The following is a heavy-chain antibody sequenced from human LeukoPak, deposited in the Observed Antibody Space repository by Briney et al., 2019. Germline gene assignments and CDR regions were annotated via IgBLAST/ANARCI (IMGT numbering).Heavy chain of an antibody. J-gene: IGHJ4*02. Sequence: GGSLRPSCAASGFTFSSYSMNWVRQAPGKGLEWVSSISSDNNYIYYADSVKGRFTISRDNAKNSLYLQINSLRVEDTAVYYCARAPGAMIVLDWGQGTLVTVSS. CDR3: ARAPGAMIVLD. V-gene: IGHV3-21*01. D-gene: IGHD3-22*01. CDR2: ISSDNNYI. CDR1: GFTFSSYS.